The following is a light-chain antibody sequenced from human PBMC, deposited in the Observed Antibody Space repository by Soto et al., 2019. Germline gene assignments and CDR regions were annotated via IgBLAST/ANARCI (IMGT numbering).Light chain of an antibody. CDR2: AAS. CDR3: QQSYSTPH. V-gene: IGKV1-39*01. J-gene: IGKJ3*01. CDR1: QSISSY. Sequence: DRVTITCRASQSISSYLNWYQQKPGKAPKLLIYAASSLQSGVPSRFSGSGSGTDFTLTIISLQPEDFATYYCQQSYSTPHFGPGTKVDIK.